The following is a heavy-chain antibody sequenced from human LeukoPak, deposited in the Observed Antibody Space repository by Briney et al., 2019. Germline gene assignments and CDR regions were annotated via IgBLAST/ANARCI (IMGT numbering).Heavy chain of an antibody. Sequence: RGESLKISCKGSGYSFSSYWIAWVRQMPGKGLEWMGVIYPRDSRTTYSPSFQGQVTISADKSISTAYLQWTSLKASDTAMYYCARPFISGTTGDWFDPWGQGTLVTVSS. CDR2: IYPRDSRT. CDR1: GYSFSSYW. J-gene: IGHJ5*02. V-gene: IGHV5-51*01. CDR3: ARPFISGTTGDWFDP. D-gene: IGHD1-20*01.